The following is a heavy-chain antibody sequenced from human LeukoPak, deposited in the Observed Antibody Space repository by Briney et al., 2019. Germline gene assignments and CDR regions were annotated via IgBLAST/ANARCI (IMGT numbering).Heavy chain of an antibody. CDR2: IWYDGSNK. CDR1: EFTFSNYA. Sequence: GGSLRLSCVASEFTFSNYAMTWVRQAPGKGLEWVAVIWYDGSNKYYADSVKGRFTISRDNSKNTLYLQMNSLRAEDTAVYYCARSISGSYLLDYWGQGTLVTVSS. D-gene: IGHD1-26*01. V-gene: IGHV3-33*08. J-gene: IGHJ4*02. CDR3: ARSISGSYLLDY.